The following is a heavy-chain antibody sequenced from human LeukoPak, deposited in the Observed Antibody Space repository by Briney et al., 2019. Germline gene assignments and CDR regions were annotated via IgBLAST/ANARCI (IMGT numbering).Heavy chain of an antibody. CDR2: IYHSGST. V-gene: IGHV4-30-2*01. CDR1: GGSISSGGYS. Sequence: SETLSLTCAVSGGSISSGGYSWSWIRQPPGKGLEWIGYIYHSGSTYYNPSLKSRVTISVDRSKNQFSLKLSSVTVADTAVYYCARDSSDAFDYWGQGTLVTVSS. J-gene: IGHJ4*02. CDR3: ARDSSDAFDY.